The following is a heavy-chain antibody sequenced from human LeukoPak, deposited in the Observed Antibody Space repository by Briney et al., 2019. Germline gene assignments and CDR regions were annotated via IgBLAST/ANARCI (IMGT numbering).Heavy chain of an antibody. J-gene: IGHJ3*02. V-gene: IGHV3-33*01. CDR1: GFTFSSYG. CDR2: IWYDGSNK. CDR3: ARSADWLGDAFDI. Sequence: PGRSLRLSCAASGFTFSSYGMHWVRQAPGKGLEWVAVIWYDGSNKYYADSVKGRFTTSRDNSKNTLYLQMNSLRAEDTAVYYCARSADWLGDAFDIWGQGTMVTVSS. D-gene: IGHD3-9*01.